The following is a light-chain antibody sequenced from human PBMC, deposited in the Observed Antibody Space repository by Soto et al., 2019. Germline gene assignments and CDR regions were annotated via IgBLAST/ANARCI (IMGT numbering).Light chain of an antibody. V-gene: IGLV2-14*01. J-gene: IGLJ3*02. CDR2: EVS. CDR3: QSYDRSLSAWV. Sequence: QSVLTQPASVSGTPGQSITISCTGSNSDVGIYDFVSWYQHHPGRAPKLIVSEVSHRPSGVSNRFSGSKSGNTASLTISGLQSEDEADYHCQSYDRSLSAWVFGGGTKLTVL. CDR1: NSDVGIYDF.